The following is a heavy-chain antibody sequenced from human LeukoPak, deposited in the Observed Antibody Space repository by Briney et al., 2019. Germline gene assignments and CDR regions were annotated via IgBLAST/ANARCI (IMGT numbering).Heavy chain of an antibody. V-gene: IGHV3-23*01. D-gene: IGHD2-2*01. J-gene: IGHJ4*02. CDR1: GFTFSSYA. Sequence: PGGSLRLSCAASGFTFSSYAMNWVRQTPGKGLEWVSTTSVSGGITYYFVKGRFTISRDNSKNTLYLQMNSLRAEDTAIYYCAKGYCSSTNCKESFFDYWGQGTLVTVSS. CDR2: TSVSGGIT. CDR3: AKGYCSSTNCKESFFDY.